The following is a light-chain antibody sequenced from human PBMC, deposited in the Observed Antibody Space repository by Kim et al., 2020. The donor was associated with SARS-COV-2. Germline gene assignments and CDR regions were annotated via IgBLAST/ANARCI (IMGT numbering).Light chain of an antibody. CDR3: QQYNSRWS. J-gene: IGKJ1*01. Sequence: DIQMTQSPSTLSASVGDRVTITCRASQSISSWLAWYQQNPGKAPRLLIYDASSLESGVPSRFSGSGSGTEFTLTISSLQPDDFATYGCQQYNSRWSFGQGTKVDI. CDR1: QSISSW. CDR2: DAS. V-gene: IGKV1-5*01.